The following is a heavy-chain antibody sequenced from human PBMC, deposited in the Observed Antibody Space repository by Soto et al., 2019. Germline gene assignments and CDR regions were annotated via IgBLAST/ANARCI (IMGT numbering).Heavy chain of an antibody. J-gene: IGHJ6*02. V-gene: IGHV6-1*01. D-gene: IGHD5-12*01. CDR2: IYYKSRWYN. CDR3: ARDWGYDPDPTYYYGMDV. Sequence: PSQTLSLTCAISGDTVPTNTAAWNWIRQSPSRGLEWLGRIYYKSRWYNDYSESLKSRIAIIPDTSRNQFSLQLNSVIPEDTAVYYCARDWGYDPDPTYYYGMDVWGQGAKVTVSS. CDR1: GDTVPTNTAA.